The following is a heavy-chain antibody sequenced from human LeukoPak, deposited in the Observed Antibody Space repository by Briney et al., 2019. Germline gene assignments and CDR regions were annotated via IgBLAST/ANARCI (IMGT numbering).Heavy chain of an antibody. D-gene: IGHD2-2*01. CDR1: GYTFSDYY. V-gene: IGHV1-2*02. CDR3: ARRFAARYCSSTSRRAEYFQH. Sequence: ASVKVSCKASGYTFSDYYLYWVRQAPGQGLEWMGWINPNSGGTNYAQKFQGRVTMTRDTSISTAYMELSRLRSDDTAVYYCARRFAARYCSSTSRRAEYFQHWGQGTLVTASS. J-gene: IGHJ1*01. CDR2: INPNSGGT.